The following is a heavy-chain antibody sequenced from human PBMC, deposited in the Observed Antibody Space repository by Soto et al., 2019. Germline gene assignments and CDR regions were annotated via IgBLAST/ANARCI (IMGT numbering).Heavy chain of an antibody. D-gene: IGHD1-26*01. CDR2: ISGYNGHT. Sequence: QVHLEQSGGAVKKPGASVKVSCKASNYTFSGYAISWVRQAPGQGLEWMGWISGYNGHTTYAPKFQGRLTMTTDTATTTAYMDLRSLGSDDTAIYYCARLLQYFAPDYWGQGTLVTVSS. V-gene: IGHV1-18*01. CDR3: ARLLQYFAPDY. CDR1: NYTFSGYA. J-gene: IGHJ4*02.